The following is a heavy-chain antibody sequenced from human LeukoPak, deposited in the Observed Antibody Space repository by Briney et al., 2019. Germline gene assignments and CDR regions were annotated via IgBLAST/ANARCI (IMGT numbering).Heavy chain of an antibody. CDR3: ARDSDSSGDIPKWYFDL. D-gene: IGHD6-19*01. CDR1: GYNFMNHG. J-gene: IGHJ2*01. V-gene: IGHV1-18*01. Sequence: ASVKVSCKTSGYNFMNHGISWVRQAPGQGLEWMGWISGYNGNTNYAEKIQGRVTMTTDTSTSTAYMELRSLRSDDTAVYYCARDSDSSGDIPKWYFDLWGRGTLITVSS. CDR2: ISGYNGNT.